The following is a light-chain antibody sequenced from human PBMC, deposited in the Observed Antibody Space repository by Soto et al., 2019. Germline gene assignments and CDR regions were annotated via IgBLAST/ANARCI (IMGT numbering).Light chain of an antibody. Sequence: EIVLTQSPGTLSLSPGATATLSCRASQSVSRNYLAWFQQKPGQAPRLLIHGASSRAAGTPDRFSGSGSGTDFTLTISRLEPEDFAVYYCHHYGDSPIYPFGPGTKSGFQT. CDR1: QSVSRNY. V-gene: IGKV3-20*01. CDR3: HHYGDSPIYP. J-gene: IGKJ3*01. CDR2: GAS.